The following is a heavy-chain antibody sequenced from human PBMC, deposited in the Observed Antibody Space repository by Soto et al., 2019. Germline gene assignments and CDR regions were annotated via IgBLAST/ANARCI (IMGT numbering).Heavy chain of an antibody. V-gene: IGHV4-34*01. D-gene: IGHD6-19*01. J-gene: IGHJ4*02. Sequence: QVQLQQWGAGLLKPSETLSLTCAVYGGSFSGYYWSWIRQPPGKGLEWIGEINHSGSTNYNPSLKSRVTISVDTSKNQFSLKLSSVTAADTAVYYCAKAVAGPFDYWGQGTLVTVSS. CDR1: GGSFSGYY. CDR2: INHSGST. CDR3: AKAVAGPFDY.